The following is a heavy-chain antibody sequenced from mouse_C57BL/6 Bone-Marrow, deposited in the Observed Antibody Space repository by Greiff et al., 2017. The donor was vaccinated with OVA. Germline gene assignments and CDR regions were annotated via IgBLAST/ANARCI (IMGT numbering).Heavy chain of an antibody. CDR2: IYPRSGNT. D-gene: IGHD1-1*01. CDR1: GYTFTSYG. CDR3: AREGPYYYGSGFAY. V-gene: IGHV1-81*01. Sequence: VKLQESGAELARPGASVKLSCKASGYTFTSYGISWVKQRTGQGLEWIGEIYPRSGNTYYNEKFKGKATLTADKSSSTAYMELRSLTSEDSAVYFCAREGPYYYGSGFAYWGQGTLVTVSA. J-gene: IGHJ3*01.